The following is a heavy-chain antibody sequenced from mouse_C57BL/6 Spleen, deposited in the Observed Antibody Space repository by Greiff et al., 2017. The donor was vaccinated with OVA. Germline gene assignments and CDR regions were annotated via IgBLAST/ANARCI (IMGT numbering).Heavy chain of an antibody. D-gene: IGHD4-1*01. CDR2: IYPGDGDT. CDR1: GYAFSSYW. V-gene: IGHV1-80*01. CDR3: ARGGDWAFDY. Sequence: QVQLQQSGAELVKPGASAKISCKASGYAFSSYWMNWVKQRPGKGLEWIGQIYPGDGDTNYNGKFKGKATLTADKSSSTAYMQLSSLTSEDAAVYFCARGGDWAFDYWGQGTTLTVSS. J-gene: IGHJ2*01.